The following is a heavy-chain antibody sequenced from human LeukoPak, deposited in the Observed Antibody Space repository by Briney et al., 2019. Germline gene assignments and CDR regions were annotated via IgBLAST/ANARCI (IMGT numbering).Heavy chain of an antibody. D-gene: IGHD2-2*01. CDR3: ARDRHQGAFDM. V-gene: IGHV3-53*01. J-gene: IGHJ3*02. CDR2: IYSGGTT. Sequence: PSETLSLTCTVSRYSIRTTYYMSWVRQAPGQGLESVSLIYSGGTTLYADSVKGRFTISRDNSKNTLYLQMNSLRAEDTAVYYCARDRHQGAFDMWGQGTMVIVSS. CDR1: RYSIRTTYY.